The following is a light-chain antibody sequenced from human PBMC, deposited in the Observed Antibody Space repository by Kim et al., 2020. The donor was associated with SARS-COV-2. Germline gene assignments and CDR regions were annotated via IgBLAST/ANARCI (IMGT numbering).Light chain of an antibody. CDR1: GSDVGGYNY. V-gene: IGLV2-14*03. CDR2: GVS. J-gene: IGLJ2*01. CDR3: SSYTSGSTFVV. Sequence: QSITISCTGTGSDVGGYNYVSWHQQHPGKAPKLMIYGVSKRPSGVSNRFSGSKSGNTASLTISGLQAEDEADYYCSSYTSGSTFVVFGGGTQLTVL.